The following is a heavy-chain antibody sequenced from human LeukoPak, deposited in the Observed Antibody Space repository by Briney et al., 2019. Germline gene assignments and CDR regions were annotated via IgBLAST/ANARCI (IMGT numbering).Heavy chain of an antibody. J-gene: IGHJ4*02. V-gene: IGHV1-2*06. CDR1: GYNFARYY. D-gene: IGHD3-3*01. CDR2: INPRDGET. CDR3: GRDWELRFHQGGLDY. Sequence: ASVRVSCKAFGYNFARYYIHWVRQAPGQGLEWMGRINPRDGETSFAQKFQGRVTMTRDTSISTAYMELSGLRSDDTAVYYCGRDWELRFHQGGLDYWGQGTLVTVSS.